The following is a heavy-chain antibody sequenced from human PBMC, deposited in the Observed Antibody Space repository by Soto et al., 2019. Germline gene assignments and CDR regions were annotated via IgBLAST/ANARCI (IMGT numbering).Heavy chain of an antibody. V-gene: IGHV3-30*18. CDR3: AKGGRQWLVTSDFNY. CDR1: EFTFSDYA. Sequence: VQLVESGGGVVQPGRSLRLSCAASEFTFSDYAMHWVRQAPGKGLVWVAGVSHDGRNTHYADSVKGRFTISRDSSKNTVSLEMTSLRAEDTAVYYCAKGGRQWLVTSDFNYWGQGALVTVSS. J-gene: IGHJ4*02. D-gene: IGHD6-19*01. CDR2: VSHDGRNT.